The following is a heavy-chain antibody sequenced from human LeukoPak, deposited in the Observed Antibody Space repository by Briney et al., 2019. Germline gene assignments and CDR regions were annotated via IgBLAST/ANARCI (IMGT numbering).Heavy chain of an antibody. Sequence: SETLSLTCAVYGGSFSGYYWSWIRQPPGKGLEWIGEINHSGSTNYNPSLKSRVTISVDTSKNQFSLTLSSVTAADTAVYYCASSSYCSGGSCPFDYWGQGTLVTVSS. CDR3: ASSSYCSGGSCPFDY. V-gene: IGHV4-34*01. CDR2: INHSGST. CDR1: GGSFSGYY. J-gene: IGHJ4*02. D-gene: IGHD2-15*01.